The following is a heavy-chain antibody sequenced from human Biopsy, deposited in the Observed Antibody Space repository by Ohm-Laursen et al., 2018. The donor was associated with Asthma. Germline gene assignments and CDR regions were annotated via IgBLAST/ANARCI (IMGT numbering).Heavy chain of an antibody. J-gene: IGHJ6*02. CDR2: ISYDGSET. V-gene: IGHV3-30*03. Sequence: SLRLSCAASGFSFSNYGMHWVRQGPGKGLEWVALISYDGSETGYEDSVKGRFTISRDNFRNTVHLQMSSLRPEDSAVYYCTRDRVYNSVTSESFYNGVDVWGQGTTVTVSS. CDR3: TRDRVYNSVTSESFYNGVDV. D-gene: IGHD2-21*02. CDR1: GFSFSNYG.